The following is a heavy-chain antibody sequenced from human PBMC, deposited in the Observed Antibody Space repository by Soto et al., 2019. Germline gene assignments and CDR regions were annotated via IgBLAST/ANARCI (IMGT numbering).Heavy chain of an antibody. CDR3: ASSWEGYYYGMDV. V-gene: IGHV1-2*04. CDR1: GYTFTGYY. D-gene: IGHD1-26*01. Sequence: ASVKVSCKASGYTFTGYYMHWVRQAPGQGLEWMGWINPNSGGTNYAQKFQGWVTMTRDTSISTAYMELSRLRSDDTAVYYCASSWEGYYYGMDVWGQGTTVTVSS. CDR2: INPNSGGT. J-gene: IGHJ6*02.